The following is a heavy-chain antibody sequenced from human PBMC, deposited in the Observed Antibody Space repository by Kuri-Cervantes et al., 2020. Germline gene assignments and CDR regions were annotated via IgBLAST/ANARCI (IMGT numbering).Heavy chain of an antibody. V-gene: IGHV3-11*01. CDR2: ISSSGSTI. Sequence: GGSLRLSCAASGFTFSDYYMSWIRQAPGKGLEWVSYISSSGSTIYYADSVKGRFTISRDNAKNSLYLQMNSLRAEDTAVYYCAGVVGDCSSSGCWYYGMDVWGQGTTVTVSS. CDR3: AGVVGDCSSSGCWYYGMDV. J-gene: IGHJ6*02. CDR1: GFTFSDYY. D-gene: IGHD2-2*01.